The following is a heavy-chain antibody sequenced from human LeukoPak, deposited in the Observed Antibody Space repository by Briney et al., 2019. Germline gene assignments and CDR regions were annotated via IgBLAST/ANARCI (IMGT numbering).Heavy chain of an antibody. Sequence: GGSLRLSCAVSGFSVTNNYMSWVRQAPGKGLEWVSVFYVGGATYYADSVKGRFTISRDNSKNTLYLQMNSLRAEDTAVYYCAKVYMVGATISDYYFDYWGQGTLVTVSS. CDR1: GFSVTNNY. J-gene: IGHJ4*02. D-gene: IGHD1-26*01. CDR2: FYVGGAT. CDR3: AKVYMVGATISDYYFDY. V-gene: IGHV3-53*01.